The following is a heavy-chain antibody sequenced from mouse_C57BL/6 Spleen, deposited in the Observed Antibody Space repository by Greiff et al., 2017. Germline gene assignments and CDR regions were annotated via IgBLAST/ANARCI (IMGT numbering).Heavy chain of an antibody. V-gene: IGHV1-72*01. CDR3: AGECGTTVVAKGAMDY. D-gene: IGHD1-1*01. Sequence: QVQLQQPGAELVKPGASVKLSCKASGYTFTSYWMHWVKQRPGRGLEWIGRIDPNSGGTKYNEKFKSKATLTVDKPSSTAYMKLSSLTSEDSAVYYCAGECGTTVVAKGAMDYWGQGTSVTVSS. CDR2: IDPNSGGT. J-gene: IGHJ4*01. CDR1: GYTFTSYW.